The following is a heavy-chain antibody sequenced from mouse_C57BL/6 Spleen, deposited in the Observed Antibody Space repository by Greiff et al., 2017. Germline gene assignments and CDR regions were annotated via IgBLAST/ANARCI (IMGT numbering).Heavy chain of an antibody. V-gene: IGHV5-4*03. D-gene: IGHD1-1*01. CDR1: GFTFSSYA. CDR2: ISDGGSYT. J-gene: IGHJ3*01. Sequence: EVKLVASGGGLVKPGGSLTLSCAASGFTFSSYAMSWVRQTPEKRLEWVATISDGGSYTYYPDNVKGRFTISRDNAKNNLYLQMSHLKSEDTAMYYCARSLYYYGSKGWFAYWGQGTLVTVSA. CDR3: ARSLYYYGSKGWFAY.